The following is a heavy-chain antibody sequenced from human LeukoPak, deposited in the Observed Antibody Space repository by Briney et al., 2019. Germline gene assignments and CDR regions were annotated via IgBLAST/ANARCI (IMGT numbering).Heavy chain of an antibody. V-gene: IGHV4-39*07. CDR1: GGSISSSSYY. Sequence: ASETLSLTCTVSGGSISSSSYYWGWIRQPPGKGLEWIGSIYYSGSTYYNPSLKSRVTISVDTSKNQFSLKQSSVTAADTAVYYCARDATTRAGWFDPWGQGTLVTVSS. J-gene: IGHJ5*02. D-gene: IGHD1-26*01. CDR2: IYYSGST. CDR3: ARDATTRAGWFDP.